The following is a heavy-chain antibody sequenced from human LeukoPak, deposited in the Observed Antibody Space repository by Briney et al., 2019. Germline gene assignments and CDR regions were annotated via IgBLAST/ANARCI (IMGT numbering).Heavy chain of an antibody. CDR2: ISYDGSNK. V-gene: IGHV3-30*19. CDR1: GFTFSSYG. Sequence: GGSLRLSCAASGFTFSSYGMHWVRQAPGKGLEGVAVISYDGSNKYYADSVKGRFTISRDNSKNTLYLQMNSLRAEDTAVYYCARVGPGYSSGWYDAFDIWGQGTMVTVSS. J-gene: IGHJ3*02. D-gene: IGHD6-19*01. CDR3: ARVGPGYSSGWYDAFDI.